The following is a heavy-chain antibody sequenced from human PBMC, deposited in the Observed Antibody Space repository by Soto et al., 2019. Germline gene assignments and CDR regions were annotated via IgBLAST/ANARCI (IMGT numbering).Heavy chain of an antibody. CDR3: PRPSHGGYFDY. Sequence: QVQLQESGPGLVKPSETLSLTCTVSGGSISSYYWSWIRQPPGKGLEWIGYIYYSGSTNYNPSLKSRVTISVDTSKNQFSLKLSSVTAADTAVYYCPRPSHGGYFDYWGQGTLVTVSS. CDR1: GGSISSYY. J-gene: IGHJ4*02. D-gene: IGHD3-16*01. CDR2: IYYSGST. V-gene: IGHV4-59*08.